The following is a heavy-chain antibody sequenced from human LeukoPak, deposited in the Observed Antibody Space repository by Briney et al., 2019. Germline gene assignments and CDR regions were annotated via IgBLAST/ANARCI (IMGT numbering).Heavy chain of an antibody. J-gene: IGHJ6*03. Sequence: ASVKVSCKASGYTFTGYYMHWVRQAPGQGLEWMGWINPNSGGTNYAQKFQGRVTMTRDTSISTAYMELSRLRSDDTAVYYCACTPKRSYCYYYMDVWGKGTTVTVSS. V-gene: IGHV1-2*02. CDR2: INPNSGGT. CDR3: ACTPKRSYCYYYMDV. D-gene: IGHD3-16*01. CDR1: GYTFTGYY.